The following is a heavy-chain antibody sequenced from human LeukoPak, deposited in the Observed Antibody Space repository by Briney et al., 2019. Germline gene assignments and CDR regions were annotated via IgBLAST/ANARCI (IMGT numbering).Heavy chain of an antibody. Sequence: GGSLRLSCAASGFTFSSYGMHWVRQAPGKGLKWVAFIRYDGSNKYYADSVKGRFTISRDNSRNTLYLRMNSLRAEDTAVYYCAKERVSSGWNPHWFDPWGQGTLVTVSS. V-gene: IGHV3-30*02. J-gene: IGHJ5*02. CDR3: AKERVSSGWNPHWFDP. CDR2: IRYDGSNK. CDR1: GFTFSSYG. D-gene: IGHD6-19*01.